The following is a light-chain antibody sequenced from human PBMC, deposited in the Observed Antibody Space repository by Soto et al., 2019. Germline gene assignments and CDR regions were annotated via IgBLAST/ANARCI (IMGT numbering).Light chain of an antibody. CDR3: QVWDNNYDHYV. Sequence: YELNQPPSVSVAPGQTARITCGGNNIGVKSLHWYQQKPGQAPVLVVYDDGDRPSGIPERFSGSNSGNTATLTISRVEAGDEADYYCQVWDNNYDHYVFGNGTRVTVL. CDR1: NIGVKS. J-gene: IGLJ1*01. V-gene: IGLV3-21*02. CDR2: DDG.